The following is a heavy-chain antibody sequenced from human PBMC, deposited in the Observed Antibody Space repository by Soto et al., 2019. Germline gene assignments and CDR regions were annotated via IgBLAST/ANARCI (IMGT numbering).Heavy chain of an antibody. CDR3: ARDSSGRIQLWSDYYYYGMDV. Sequence: SETLSLTCTVSGGSISSGGYYWSWIRQHPGKGLEWIGYIYYSGSTYYNSSLKSRVTISVDTSKNQFSLKLSSVTAADTAVYYCARDSSGRIQLWSDYYYYGMDVWGQGTTVTVSS. V-gene: IGHV4-31*03. J-gene: IGHJ6*02. CDR1: GGSISSGGYY. D-gene: IGHD5-18*01. CDR2: IYYSGST.